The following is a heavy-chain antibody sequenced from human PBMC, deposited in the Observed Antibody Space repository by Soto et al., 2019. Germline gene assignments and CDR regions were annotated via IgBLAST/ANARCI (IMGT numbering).Heavy chain of an antibody. D-gene: IGHD3-9*01. CDR2: ISRGGAYT. Sequence: GSLRLSCVASDFIFLDSAMTWVRQAPGKGLEWVETISRGGAYTHYADSVEGRFTISRDNSKNILYLEMRGLRGEDTAFYYCTKDPSTGYADHWGQGTLVTVSS. V-gene: IGHV3-23*01. CDR3: TKDPSTGYADH. J-gene: IGHJ1*01. CDR1: DFIFLDSA.